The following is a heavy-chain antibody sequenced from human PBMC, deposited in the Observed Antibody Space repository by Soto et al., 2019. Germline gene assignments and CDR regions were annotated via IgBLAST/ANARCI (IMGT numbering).Heavy chain of an antibody. V-gene: IGHV5-10-1*03. CDR1: GYSFTSSW. D-gene: IGHD6-6*01. CDR2: IDPSDSYI. CDR3: ARRGSSSSFFYDS. J-gene: IGHJ4*02. Sequence: EVQLVQSGAEVKKPGESLRISCQGSGYSFTSSWISWVRQMPGEGLEWMGRIDPSDSYINYSPSFQGRVTISADKSISTAYLQWGSLKASDTAMYYCARRGSSSSFFYDSWGQGTLVTVSS.